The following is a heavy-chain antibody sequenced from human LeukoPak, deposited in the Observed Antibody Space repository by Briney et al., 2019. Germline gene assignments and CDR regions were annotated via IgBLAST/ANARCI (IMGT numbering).Heavy chain of an antibody. CDR3: AHRPRDGYVEQINYFDY. Sequence: SGPTLVKPPQTLTLTCTFSGFSLSTSGVGVGWIRQPPGKALEWLALIYWNDDKRYSPSLKSRLTITKDTSKNQVVLTMTNMDPVDTATYYCAHRPRDGYVEQINYFDYWGQGTLVTVSS. V-gene: IGHV2-5*01. D-gene: IGHD5-24*01. CDR2: IYWNDDK. CDR1: GFSLSTSGVG. J-gene: IGHJ4*02.